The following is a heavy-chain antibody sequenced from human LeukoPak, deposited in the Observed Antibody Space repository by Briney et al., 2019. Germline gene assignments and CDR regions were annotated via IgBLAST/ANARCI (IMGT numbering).Heavy chain of an antibody. D-gene: IGHD3-22*01. Sequence: ASVKVSRKASGYTFTGYYMHWVRQAPGQGLEWMGRINPNSGGTNYAQKFQGRVTMTRDTSISTAYMELSRLRSDDTAVYYCARGSVYYDSSGYYLDYFDYWGQGTLVTVSS. V-gene: IGHV1-2*06. J-gene: IGHJ4*02. CDR2: INPNSGGT. CDR1: GYTFTGYY. CDR3: ARGSVYYDSSGYYLDYFDY.